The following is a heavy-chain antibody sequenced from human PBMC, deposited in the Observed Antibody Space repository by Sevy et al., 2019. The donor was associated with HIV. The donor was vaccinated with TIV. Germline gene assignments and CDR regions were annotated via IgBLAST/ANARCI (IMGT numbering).Heavy chain of an antibody. CDR2: INHSGNI. CDR3: ASEVGSSGWYSDY. V-gene: IGHV4-34*01. CDR1: GESFSGFY. Sequence: SETLSLTCAVYGESFSGFYWSWIRQPPGKGLEWIGEINHSGNINYNPSLKSRVTISVDLSKNQFSLKLSSVTAADTAVYYCASEVGSSGWYSDYWSRGTLVTVSS. J-gene: IGHJ4*02. D-gene: IGHD6-19*01.